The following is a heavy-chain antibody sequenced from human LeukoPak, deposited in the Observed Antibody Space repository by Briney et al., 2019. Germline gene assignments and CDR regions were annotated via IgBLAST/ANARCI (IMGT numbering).Heavy chain of an antibody. CDR1: GGSISSGDYY. J-gene: IGHJ4*02. CDR3: ASTSTTPGLFDY. V-gene: IGHV4-30-4*08. D-gene: IGHD2-15*01. CDR2: IYYSGST. Sequence: SQTLSLTCTVSGGSISSGDYYWSWIRQPPGKGLEWIGYIYYSGSTYYNPSLKSRVTTSVDTSKNQFSLKLSSVTAADTAVYYCASTSTTPGLFDYWGQGTLVTVSS.